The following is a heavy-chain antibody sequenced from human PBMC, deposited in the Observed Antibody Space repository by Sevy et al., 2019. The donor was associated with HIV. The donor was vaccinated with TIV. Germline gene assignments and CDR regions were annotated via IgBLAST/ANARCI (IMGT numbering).Heavy chain of an antibody. Sequence: GGSLRLSCAASGFTFNRYSMHWVRQAPGKGLEWVSSVSGSGGKRYNADSVKGRFTISRDNSKNTLYLQMNSLRAEDTAVYYCARRGNYYGDAFDFWGQGTVVTVSS. V-gene: IGHV3-23*01. CDR1: GFTFNRYS. CDR2: VSGSGGKR. CDR3: ARRGNYYGDAFDF. J-gene: IGHJ3*01. D-gene: IGHD3-10*01.